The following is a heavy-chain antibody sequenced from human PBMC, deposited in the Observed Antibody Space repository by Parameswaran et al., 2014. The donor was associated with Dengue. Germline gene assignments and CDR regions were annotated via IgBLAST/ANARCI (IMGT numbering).Heavy chain of an antibody. J-gene: IGHJ5*02. V-gene: IGHV1-69*15. Sequence: WVRQAPGQGLEWMGRIIPIFGTANYAQKFQGRVTITADESTSTAYMELSSLRSEDTAVYYCASSSDSSGYPGSWFDPWGQGTLVTVSS. D-gene: IGHD3-22*01. CDR3: ASSSDSSGYPGSWFDP. CDR2: IIPIFGTA.